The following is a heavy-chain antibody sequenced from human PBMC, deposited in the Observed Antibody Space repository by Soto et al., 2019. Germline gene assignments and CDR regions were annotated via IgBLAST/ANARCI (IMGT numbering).Heavy chain of an antibody. CDR2: ISYDGSNK. J-gene: IGHJ4*02. CDR3: ATPRSGPFDY. CDR1: GFTFSSYA. Sequence: QVQLVESGGGVVQSGRSLRLSCAASGFTFSSYAMHWVRQAPGKGLEWVAVISYDGSNKYYADSVKGRFTISRDNSKNTLYLQMNSLRAEDTAVYYCATPRSGPFDYWGQGTLVTVSS. V-gene: IGHV3-30-3*01. D-gene: IGHD5-12*01.